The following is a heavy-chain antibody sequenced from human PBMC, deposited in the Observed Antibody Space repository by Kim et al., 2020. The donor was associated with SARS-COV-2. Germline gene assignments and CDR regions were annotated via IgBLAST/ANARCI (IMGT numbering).Heavy chain of an antibody. D-gene: IGHD3-22*01. V-gene: IGHV3-7*01. J-gene: IGHJ5*02. CDR1: GFTFSSYW. CDR3: ARDYGYDSSGEAFDP. Sequence: GGSLRLSCAASGFTFSSYWMSWVRQAPGKGLEWVANIKQDGSEKYYVDSVKGRFTISRDNAKNSLYLQMNSLRAEDTAVYYCARDYGYDSSGEAFDPWGQGTLVTVSS. CDR2: IKQDGSEK.